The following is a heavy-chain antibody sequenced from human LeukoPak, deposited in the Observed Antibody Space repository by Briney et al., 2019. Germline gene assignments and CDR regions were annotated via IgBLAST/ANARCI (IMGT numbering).Heavy chain of an antibody. D-gene: IGHD5-24*01. Sequence: SVKVSCKASGGTFSRYAISWVRQAPGQGLEWMGGIIPIFGTSNYAQKFQGRVTITADESTSTAYMELTSLRSEDTAVYYCARPAKPMATIFIYFDYWGQGTLVTVSS. J-gene: IGHJ4*02. V-gene: IGHV1-69*13. CDR1: GGTFSRYA. CDR2: IIPIFGTS. CDR3: ARPAKPMATIFIYFDY.